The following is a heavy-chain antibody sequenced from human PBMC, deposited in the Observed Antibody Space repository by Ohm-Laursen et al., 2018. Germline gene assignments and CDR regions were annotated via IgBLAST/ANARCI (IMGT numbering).Heavy chain of an antibody. Sequence: SLRLSCTASGFTFSDYYMSWIRQAPGKGLEWVSGISWNSGSIGYADSVKGRFTISRDNAKNFLYLQMNSLRAEDTALYYCAKVRSSDYYDTSPLGYWGQGTLVTVSS. CDR1: GFTFSDYY. J-gene: IGHJ4*02. D-gene: IGHD3-22*01. V-gene: IGHV3-9*01. CDR2: ISWNSGSI. CDR3: AKVRSSDYYDTSPLGY.